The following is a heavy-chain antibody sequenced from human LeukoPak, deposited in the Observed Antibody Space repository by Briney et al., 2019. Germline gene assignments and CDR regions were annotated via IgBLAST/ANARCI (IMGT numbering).Heavy chain of an antibody. CDR3: ARGGWLDDY. Sequence: GESLKISCKCSGYSFTRYWISWVGQMPGKGLEWMGRTNPSDSYTNYNPSFQGHVTFSVDKSIATAYLKWTTPMASDTAMYYCARGGWLDDYWGQGTLVTVSS. J-gene: IGHJ4*02. V-gene: IGHV5-10-1*01. CDR1: GYSFTRYW. CDR2: TNPSDSYT. D-gene: IGHD6-19*01.